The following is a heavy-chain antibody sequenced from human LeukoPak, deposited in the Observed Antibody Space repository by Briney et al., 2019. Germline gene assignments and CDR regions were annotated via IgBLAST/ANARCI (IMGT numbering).Heavy chain of an antibody. V-gene: IGHV3-21*01. J-gene: IGHJ4*02. CDR3: ARSPSPGYSSSWYVDY. CDR2: ISSTSSYI. D-gene: IGHD6-13*01. CDR1: GFTFTSYS. Sequence: GGSLRLSCAASGFTFTSYSMNWVRQAPGKGLGWVSSISSTSSYIFYADSVKGRFTISRDNAKNSLYLQMNSLRAEDTAVYYCARSPSPGYSSSWYVDYWGQGTLVTVSS.